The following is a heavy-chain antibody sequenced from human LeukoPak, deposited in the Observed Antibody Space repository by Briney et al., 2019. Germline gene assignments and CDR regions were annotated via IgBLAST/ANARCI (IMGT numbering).Heavy chain of an antibody. J-gene: IGHJ4*02. Sequence: ASVKVSCKASGYTFTMYYMRWVRQAPGQGLGWMGIINLSGGSARNAQKLQGRVPMTRDTSTRTVYMEVSSLSSEDTAVYYCARLADYDSSGYLSYWGQGTLVTVSS. V-gene: IGHV1-46*01. D-gene: IGHD3-22*01. CDR1: GYTFTMYY. CDR2: INLSGGSA. CDR3: ARLADYDSSGYLSY.